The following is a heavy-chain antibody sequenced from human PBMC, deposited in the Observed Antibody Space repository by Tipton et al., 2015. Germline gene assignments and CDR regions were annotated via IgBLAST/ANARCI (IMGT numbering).Heavy chain of an antibody. J-gene: IGHJ4*02. CDR1: GGSISSRGYY. D-gene: IGHD6-13*01. V-gene: IGHV4-31*03. CDR3: ARSINWSGGFDY. Sequence: TLSLTCTVSGGSISSRGYYWNWIRQHPGKGLEWIGYIYYSGSTYYNPSLNSRVTISVDTSKNQFSLKLSSVTAADTAVYNCARSINWSGGFDYWGQGSLVTVSS. CDR2: IYYSGST.